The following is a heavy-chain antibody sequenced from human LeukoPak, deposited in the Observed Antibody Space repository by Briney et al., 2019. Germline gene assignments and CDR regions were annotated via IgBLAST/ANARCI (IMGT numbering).Heavy chain of an antibody. D-gene: IGHD3-10*01. CDR2: ININSGGR. CDR3: AWGRLLWSGAGLYNWFDP. V-gene: IGHV1-2*02. J-gene: IGHJ5*02. CDR1: GYTFTGYY. Sequence: ASVKLSCKASGYTFTGYYMHWVRQPPGPGHERKGWININSGGRNYAKKFQARVTMTRDTSITKAYMELSRLRSDATALFYCAWGRLLWSGAGLYNWFDPGGEATLLTVP.